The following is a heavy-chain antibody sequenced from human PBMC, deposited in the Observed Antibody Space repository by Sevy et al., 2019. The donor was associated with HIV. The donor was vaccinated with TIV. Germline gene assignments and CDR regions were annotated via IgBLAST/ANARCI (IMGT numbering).Heavy chain of an antibody. CDR3: ARGRDGYNYAAFDI. V-gene: IGHV1-69*13. CDR1: GGTFSSYA. Sequence: ASVKVSCKASGGTFSSYAISWVRQAPGQGLEWMGGIIPIFGTANYAQKFQGRVTITADESTSTAYMELSSLRSEDTAVYYGARGRDGYNYAAFDIWGQGTMVTVSS. J-gene: IGHJ3*02. CDR2: IIPIFGTA. D-gene: IGHD5-12*01.